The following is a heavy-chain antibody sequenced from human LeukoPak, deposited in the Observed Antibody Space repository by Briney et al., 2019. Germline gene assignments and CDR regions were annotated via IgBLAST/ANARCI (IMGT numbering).Heavy chain of an antibody. Sequence: ASVRVSCKASGFPFSTYDMYWVRQAPGQGLEWMGWIHPDTGRAVHAQKFQGRLTMTWDTSMSTAYMDLAFLTSEDTAVYYCARDLAVDYGDYWGQGTLVTVSS. CDR1: GFPFSTYD. D-gene: IGHD3-3*02. V-gene: IGHV1-8*01. CDR3: ARDLAVDYGDY. CDR2: IHPDTGRA. J-gene: IGHJ4*02.